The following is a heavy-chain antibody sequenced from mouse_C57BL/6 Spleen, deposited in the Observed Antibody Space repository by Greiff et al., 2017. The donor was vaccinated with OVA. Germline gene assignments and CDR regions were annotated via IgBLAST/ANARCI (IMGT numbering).Heavy chain of an antibody. J-gene: IGHJ4*01. CDR3: AAIRYYAMDY. D-gene: IGHD1-1*01. Sequence: VQLQQSGPELVKPGASVKISCKASGYTFTDYYMNWVKQSHGKSIEWIGDLNPNNGGTSYNQKFKGKATLTVDKSSSTAYMELRSLTSEDSAVYYCAAIRYYAMDYWGQGTSVTVSS. V-gene: IGHV1-26*01. CDR2: LNPNNGGT. CDR1: GYTFTDYY.